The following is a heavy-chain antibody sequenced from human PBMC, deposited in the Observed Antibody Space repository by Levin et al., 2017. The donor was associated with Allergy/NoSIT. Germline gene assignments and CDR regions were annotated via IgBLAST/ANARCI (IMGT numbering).Heavy chain of an antibody. D-gene: IGHD1-26*01. J-gene: IGHJ6*02. CDR2: ITNKGRSYTS. V-gene: IGHV3-72*01. Sequence: LSLTCAGSGFIFSDPYIDWVRQAPGKGLEWVGRITNKGRSYTSEYAASVKGRFTISRDDSKNSVYLQMNSLTTEDTSVYYCADVGRSYDLDVWGQGTTVTVSS. CDR1: GFIFSDPY. CDR3: ADVGRSYDLDV.